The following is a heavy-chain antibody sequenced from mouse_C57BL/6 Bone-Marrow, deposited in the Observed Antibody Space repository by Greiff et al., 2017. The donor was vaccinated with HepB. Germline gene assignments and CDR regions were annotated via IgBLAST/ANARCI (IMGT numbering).Heavy chain of an antibody. Sequence: VQLQQSGPELVKPGASVKIPCKASGYTFTDYNMDWVKQSHGKSLEWIGDINPNNGGTIYNQKFKGKATLTVDKSSSTAYMELRSLTSEDTAVYYCAPIYYDYDERVAYWGQGTLVTVSA. CDR3: APIYYDYDERVAY. CDR2: INPNNGGT. CDR1: GYTFTDYN. D-gene: IGHD2-4*01. V-gene: IGHV1-18*01. J-gene: IGHJ3*01.